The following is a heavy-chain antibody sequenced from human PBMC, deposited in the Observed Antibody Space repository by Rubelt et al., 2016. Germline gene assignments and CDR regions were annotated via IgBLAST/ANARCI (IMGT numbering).Heavy chain of an antibody. Sequence: AQPGGSLRLSCAASGFTFSNHAMTWVRQAPGKGLERVSSISASGGDTYYADSGRGRLTVSRDNSKNTVFLQMNSLRAEDTAVYYCAASPRAGWEAPWDFWGQGTLVTVSS. V-gene: IGHV3-23*01. CDR3: AASPRAGWEAPWDF. CDR2: ISASGGDT. D-gene: IGHD1-26*01. J-gene: IGHJ4*02. CDR1: GFTFSNHA.